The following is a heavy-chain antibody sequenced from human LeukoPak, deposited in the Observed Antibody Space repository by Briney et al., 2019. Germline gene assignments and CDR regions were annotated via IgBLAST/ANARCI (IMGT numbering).Heavy chain of an antibody. CDR3: ASEGYCSGGSCYSSVY. CDR2: INPSGGST. V-gene: IGHV1-46*01. D-gene: IGHD2-15*01. CDR1: GYTFTSYY. J-gene: IGHJ4*02. Sequence: GASVKVSCKASGYTFTSYYMHWVRQAPGQGLEWMGIINPSGGSTSYAQKFQGRVTMTRDTSTSTVYMELSSLRSEDAAVYYCASEGYCSGGSCYSSVYWGQGTLVTVSS.